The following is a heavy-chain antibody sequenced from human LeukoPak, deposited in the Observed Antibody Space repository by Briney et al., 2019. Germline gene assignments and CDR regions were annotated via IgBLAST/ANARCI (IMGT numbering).Heavy chain of an antibody. Sequence: SETLSLTCTVSGGSISSYYWSWIRQPPGKGLEWIGYIYYSGSTNYNPSLKSRVTISVDTSKNQFSLKLSSVTAADTAVYYCTRDLVRGVRGWFDPWGQGTLVTVSS. CDR3: TRDLVRGVRGWFDP. CDR2: IYYSGST. D-gene: IGHD3-10*01. CDR1: GGSISSYY. V-gene: IGHV4-59*01. J-gene: IGHJ5*02.